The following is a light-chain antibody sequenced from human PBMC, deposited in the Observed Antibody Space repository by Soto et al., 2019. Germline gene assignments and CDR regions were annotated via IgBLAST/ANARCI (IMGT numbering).Light chain of an antibody. CDR2: EVS. V-gene: IGLV2-14*01. CDR3: SSYTISSTLYV. CDR1: SSDVGGYNY. Sequence: QSVLTQPASVSGSPGPSITISCTGTSSDVGGYNYVSWYQQHPGKAPKLMIYEVSNRPSGVSNRFYGSKSGNTASLTISGLQAEDEADYYCSSYTISSTLYVFGTGTKLTVL. J-gene: IGLJ1*01.